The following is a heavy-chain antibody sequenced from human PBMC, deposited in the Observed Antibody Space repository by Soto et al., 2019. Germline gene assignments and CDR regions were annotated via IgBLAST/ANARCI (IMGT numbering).Heavy chain of an antibody. CDR1: GYTFTSYY. D-gene: IGHD3-3*01. CDR2: IYPRGGST. Sequence: ASVKVSCKASGYTFTSYYMHWVRQAPGQGLEWMGRIYPRGGSTNNAQKIQGRVTITTDKSTSTAYMELSSLRSEDTAVYYCARVPITIFGVAALDYYYYMDVWGKGTTVTVSS. CDR3: ARVPITIFGVAALDYYYYMDV. J-gene: IGHJ6*03. V-gene: IGHV1-46*01.